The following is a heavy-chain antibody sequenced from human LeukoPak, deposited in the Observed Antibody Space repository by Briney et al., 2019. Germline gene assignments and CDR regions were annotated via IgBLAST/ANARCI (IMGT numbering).Heavy chain of an antibody. CDR1: GFTFSSYA. CDR2: ISSNGGST. J-gene: IGHJ4*02. Sequence: PGGSLRLSCAASGFTFSSYAMHWVRQAPGKGLEYVSAISSNGGSTYYANSVKGRFTISRDNSKNTLYLQIGSLRAEDMAVYYWARVRYDFWSGYPFDYWGQGTLVTVSS. V-gene: IGHV3-64*01. CDR3: ARVRYDFWSGYPFDY. D-gene: IGHD3-3*01.